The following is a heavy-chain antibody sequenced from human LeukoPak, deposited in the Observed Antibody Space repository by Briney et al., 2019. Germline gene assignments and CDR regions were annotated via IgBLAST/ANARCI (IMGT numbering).Heavy chain of an antibody. V-gene: IGHV4-31*03. CDR3: AVKVRGDSGGIDY. Sequence: SETLSLTCTVSGGSISSGGYYWSWIRQHPGKGLEWIGYIYYSGSTYYNPSLKSRVTISVDTSKNQFSLKLSSVTAADTAVYYCAVKVRGDSGGIDYWGQGTLVTVSS. CDR1: GGSISSGGYY. CDR2: IYYSGST. J-gene: IGHJ4*02. D-gene: IGHD3-10*01.